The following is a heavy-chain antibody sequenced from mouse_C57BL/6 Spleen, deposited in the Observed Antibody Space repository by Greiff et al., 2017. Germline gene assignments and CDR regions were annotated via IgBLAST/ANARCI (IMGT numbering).Heavy chain of an antibody. CDR2: ISNLAYSI. J-gene: IGHJ3*01. CDR3: ARLGDYDGGAWFAY. D-gene: IGHD2-4*01. Sequence: EVKLVESGGGLVQPGGSLKLSCAASGFTFSDYGMAWVRQAPRKGPEWVAFISNLAYSIYYADTVTGRFTISRENAKNTLYLEMSSLRSEDTAMYYCARLGDYDGGAWFAYWGQGTLVTVSA. V-gene: IGHV5-15*01. CDR1: GFTFSDYG.